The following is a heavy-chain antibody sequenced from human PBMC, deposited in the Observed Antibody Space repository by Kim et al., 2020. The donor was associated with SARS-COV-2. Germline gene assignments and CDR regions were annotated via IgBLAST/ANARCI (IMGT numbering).Heavy chain of an antibody. D-gene: IGHD2-2*01. V-gene: IGHV3-23*01. CDR2: ISGSGGST. Sequence: GGSLRLSCAASGFTFSSYAMSWVRQAPGKGLEWVSAISGSGGSTYYADSVKGRFTISRDNSKNTLYLQMNSLRAEDTAVYYCAKLSVVPAEPPNFFGMDVWGQGTTVTVSS. J-gene: IGHJ6*02. CDR3: AKLSVVPAEPPNFFGMDV. CDR1: GFTFSSYA.